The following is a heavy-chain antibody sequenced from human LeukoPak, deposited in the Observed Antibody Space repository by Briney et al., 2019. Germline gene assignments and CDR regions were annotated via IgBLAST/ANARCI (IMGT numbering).Heavy chain of an antibody. CDR1: GFTFSTYS. CDR2: ISSSSKYI. J-gene: IGHJ5*02. D-gene: IGHD2-2*03. Sequence: GGSLRLSCAASGFTFSTYSMNWVRQAPGRGLEWVSSISSSSKYIYYADSVKGRFTISREDAKNSLSLQMNSLRAEDTAVYYCARDLDIVVVPASWFYPWGQGTLVTVSS. V-gene: IGHV3-21*01. CDR3: ARDLDIVVVPASWFYP.